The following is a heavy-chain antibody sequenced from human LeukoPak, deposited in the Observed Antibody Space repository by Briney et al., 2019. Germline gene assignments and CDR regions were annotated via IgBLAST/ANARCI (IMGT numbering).Heavy chain of an antibody. V-gene: IGHV3-74*01. D-gene: IGHD3-16*01. CDR2: INSDGTST. CDR1: GFTFSSYW. Sequence: PGGSLRLSCAASGFTFSSYWMSWVRHAPGKGLMWVSRINSDGTSTSYADSVKGRFTISRDNAKNTLYLQMNSLRAEDTAVYYCSLGQAHGMDVWGQGTTVTVSS. CDR3: SLGQAHGMDV. J-gene: IGHJ6*02.